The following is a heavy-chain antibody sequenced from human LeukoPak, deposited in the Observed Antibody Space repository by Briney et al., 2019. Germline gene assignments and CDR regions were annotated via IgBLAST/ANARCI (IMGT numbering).Heavy chain of an antibody. V-gene: IGHV1-69*04. CDR3: ARDPIYEGGYGLGGPYYFDF. CDR1: GGTFTNYA. J-gene: IGHJ4*02. CDR2: IIPVLDIT. Sequence: ASVNVSFKPSGGTFTNYAFSWVRQAPGQGLEWMGRIIPVLDITNYAQKFQDRLTVVADTSTGTVYMELAGLRSEDTAVYYCARDPIYEGGYGLGGPYYFDFWGQGTLVTVSS. D-gene: IGHD5-12*01.